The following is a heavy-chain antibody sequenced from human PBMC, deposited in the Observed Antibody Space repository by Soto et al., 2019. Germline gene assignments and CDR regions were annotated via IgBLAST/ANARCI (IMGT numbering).Heavy chain of an antibody. D-gene: IGHD2-15*01. Sequence: SETLSLTCTVSGGSLSSYYLSWIRPPPGKGLEWIGYIYYSGSTNYNPSLKSRVTISVDTSKNQFSLKLSSVTAADTAVYYCAREGGDNEDIWGKGTTVTVSS. J-gene: IGHJ6*04. CDR1: GGSLSSYY. CDR3: AREGGDNEDI. V-gene: IGHV4-59*01. CDR2: IYYSGST.